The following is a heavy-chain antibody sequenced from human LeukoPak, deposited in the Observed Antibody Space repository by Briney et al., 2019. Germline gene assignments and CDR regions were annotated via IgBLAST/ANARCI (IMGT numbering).Heavy chain of an antibody. D-gene: IGHD3-10*01. CDR1: GGSISSYY. Sequence: SETLSLTCTVSGGSISSYYWSWIRQSAGKGLEWIGRIYTSGSTNYNPSLKSRVTMSVDTSKNQFSLKLSTVTAADTAVYYCARVSPYYYGSGSYYSYGMDVWGQGTTVTVSS. CDR3: ARVSPYYYGSGSYYSYGMDV. CDR2: IYTSGST. J-gene: IGHJ6*02. V-gene: IGHV4-4*07.